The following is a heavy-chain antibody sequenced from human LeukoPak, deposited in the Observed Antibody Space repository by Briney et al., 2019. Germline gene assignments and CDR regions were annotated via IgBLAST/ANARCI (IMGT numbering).Heavy chain of an antibody. Sequence: ASVKVSCKASGYTFTSYAMNWVRQAPGQGLEWMGWINPNSGGTNYAQKFQGRVTMTRDTSISTAYMELSRLRSDDTAVYYCARDHLDYYGSGSYDYWGQGTLVTVSS. CDR1: GYTFTSYA. CDR2: INPNSGGT. D-gene: IGHD3-10*01. CDR3: ARDHLDYYGSGSYDY. J-gene: IGHJ4*02. V-gene: IGHV1-2*02.